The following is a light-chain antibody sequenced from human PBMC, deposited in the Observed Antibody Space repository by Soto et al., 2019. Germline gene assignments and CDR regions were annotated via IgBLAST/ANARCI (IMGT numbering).Light chain of an antibody. V-gene: IGKV1-5*03. CDR3: QQYNSSPWT. CDR2: KVS. J-gene: IGKJ1*01. CDR1: QTMSNW. Sequence: DIQLTQSPSTLSSSVGDSVTLTCQASQTMSNWLAWYQQKPGKAPKLLIHKVSSLQTGVPSRFSGRGSGTEFTLTISSLKPEDFATYHCQQYNSSPWTFGQGTKVEI.